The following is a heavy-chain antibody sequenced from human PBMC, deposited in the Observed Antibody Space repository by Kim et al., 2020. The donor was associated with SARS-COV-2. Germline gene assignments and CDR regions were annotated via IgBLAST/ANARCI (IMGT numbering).Heavy chain of an antibody. J-gene: IGHJ6*02. CDR1: GGSFSGYY. Sequence: SETLSLTCAVYGGSFSGYYWSWIRQPPGKGLEWIGEINHSGSTNYNPSLKSRVTISVDTSKNQFSLKLSSVTAADTAVYYCARVRSSRFIIFYYYGMDVGAQGPAVTVSS. CDR3: ARVRSSRFIIFYYYGMDV. D-gene: IGHD6-13*01. V-gene: IGHV4-34*01. CDR2: INHSGST.